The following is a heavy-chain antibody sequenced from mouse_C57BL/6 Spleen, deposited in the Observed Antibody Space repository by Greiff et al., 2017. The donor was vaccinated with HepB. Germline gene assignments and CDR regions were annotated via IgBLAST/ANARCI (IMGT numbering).Heavy chain of an antibody. V-gene: IGHV1-80*01. CDR2: IYPGDGDT. CDR3: ASSTTVVRYFDV. Sequence: QVQLKESGAELVKPGASVKISCKASGYAFSSYWMNWVKQRPGKGLEWIGQIYPGDGDTNYNGKFKGKATLTADKSSSTAYMQLRSLTSEDSAVYFCASSTTVVRYFDVWGTGTTVTVSS. J-gene: IGHJ1*03. CDR1: GYAFSSYW. D-gene: IGHD1-1*01.